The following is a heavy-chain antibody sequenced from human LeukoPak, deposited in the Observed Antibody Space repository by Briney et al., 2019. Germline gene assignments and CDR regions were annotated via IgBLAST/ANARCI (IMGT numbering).Heavy chain of an antibody. V-gene: IGHV4-59*08. CDR3: ARHLTRRDYFYYGMDA. Sequence: SETLSLTCTVSGGSINTLYWSWIRQSPGKGLEWIGYIFYSGSTNYNPSLKSRVTISVDTSKNQFSLTLNSVTAADTAVYYCARHLTRRDYFYYGMDAWGQGTPVTVSS. CDR2: IFYSGST. CDR1: GGSINTLY. J-gene: IGHJ6*02.